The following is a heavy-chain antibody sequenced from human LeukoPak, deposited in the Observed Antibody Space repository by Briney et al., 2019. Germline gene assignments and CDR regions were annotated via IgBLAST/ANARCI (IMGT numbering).Heavy chain of an antibody. CDR3: ARAGQSVDGGGYDY. J-gene: IGHJ4*02. CDR2: INPNIGDT. V-gene: IGHV1-2*02. D-gene: IGHD3-22*01. CDR1: GYTFIDHY. Sequence: ASVKVSCKPSGYTFIDHYIDWVRQAPGQGLESMGWINPNIGDTNYAQKFQGGVTMTRDTSRSTAYKELSRLRSDETAVYLCARAGQSVDGGGYDYWGQGTLVTVSS.